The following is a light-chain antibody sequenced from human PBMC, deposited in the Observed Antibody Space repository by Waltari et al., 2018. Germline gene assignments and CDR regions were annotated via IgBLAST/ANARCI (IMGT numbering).Light chain of an antibody. V-gene: IGKV1-5*01. CDR1: QTINGW. CDR3: QQYLLFWT. CDR2: DAS. J-gene: IGKJ1*01. Sequence: DIQMTQSPSTLSASVGDRVTITCRASQTINGWLAWYQQKPGKAPELLIHDASTLESWVPPRFSGSGSGTEFTLTISSVQPEDVATYYCQQYLLFWTFGQGTRVEIK.